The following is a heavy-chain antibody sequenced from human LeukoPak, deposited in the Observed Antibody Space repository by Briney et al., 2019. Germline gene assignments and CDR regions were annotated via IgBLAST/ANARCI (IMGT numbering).Heavy chain of an antibody. V-gene: IGHV4-4*07. CDR2: IYTSGST. Sequence: SSQTLSLTCTVSGGSISSYYWSWIGQPAGKGLEWNGRIYTSGSTNYNPSLKSRVTMSVDTSKNQFSLKLSSVTAADTAVYYCASTSHYYDSSGYYYWGQGTLVTVSS. CDR3: ASTSHYYDSSGYYY. D-gene: IGHD3-22*01. J-gene: IGHJ4*02. CDR1: GGSISSYY.